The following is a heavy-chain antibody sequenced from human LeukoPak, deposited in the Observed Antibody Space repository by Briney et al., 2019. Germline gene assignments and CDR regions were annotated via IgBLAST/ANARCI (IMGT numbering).Heavy chain of an antibody. Sequence: PSETLSLTCAVYGGSFSGYYWSWVRQPPGKGLEWIGEINHSGSTNYNPSLKSRVTISVDTSKNQFSLKLSSVTAADTAVYYCARGPGVGAIPSPLDYWGQGTLVTVSS. J-gene: IGHJ4*02. V-gene: IGHV4-34*01. D-gene: IGHD1-26*01. CDR1: GGSFSGYY. CDR2: INHSGST. CDR3: ARGPGVGAIPSPLDY.